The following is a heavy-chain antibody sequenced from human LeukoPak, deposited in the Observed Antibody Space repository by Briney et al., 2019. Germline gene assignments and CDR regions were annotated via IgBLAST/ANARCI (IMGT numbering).Heavy chain of an antibody. D-gene: IGHD3-10*01. Sequence: SVKVSCKASGGTFSSYAISWVRQAPGQGLEWMGGIIPIFGTANYAQKFQGRVTITADESTSTAYMELSSLRSDDTAVYYCARVFYYYGSGRNWFDPWGQGTLVTVSS. CDR3: ARVFYYYGSGRNWFDP. CDR1: GGTFSSYA. J-gene: IGHJ5*02. V-gene: IGHV1-69*13. CDR2: IIPIFGTA.